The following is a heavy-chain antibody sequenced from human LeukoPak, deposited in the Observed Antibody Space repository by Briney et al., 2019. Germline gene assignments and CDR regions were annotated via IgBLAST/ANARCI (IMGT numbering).Heavy chain of an antibody. V-gene: IGHV3-21*01. CDR3: VRELYNYGMDV. CDR2: ISSSSSYI. CDR1: GFTFSSYS. Sequence: GGSLRLSCAASGFTFSSYSMNWVRQAPGKGLEWVSSISSSSSYIYYADSVKGRFTISRDNSKNTLYLQMNSLRPEDTAVFYCVRELYNYGMDVWGQGTTVTV. J-gene: IGHJ6*02.